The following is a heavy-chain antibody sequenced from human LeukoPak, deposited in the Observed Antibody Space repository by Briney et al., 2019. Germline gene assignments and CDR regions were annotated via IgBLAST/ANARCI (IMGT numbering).Heavy chain of an antibody. CDR3: ARDSRSSSGGDY. CDR1: GFTVSSDY. J-gene: IGHJ4*02. Sequence: PGGSLRLSCAASGFTVSSDYMSWVRQAPGKGLEWVSVIYSGGSTYYADSVKGRFTISRDNSKNTLYLQMNSLRAEDTAVYYCARDSRSSSGGDYWGQGTLVTVSS. V-gene: IGHV3-66*02. D-gene: IGHD6-6*01. CDR2: IYSGGST.